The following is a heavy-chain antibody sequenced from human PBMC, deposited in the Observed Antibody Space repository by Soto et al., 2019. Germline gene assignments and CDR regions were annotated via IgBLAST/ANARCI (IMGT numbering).Heavy chain of an antibody. CDR3: AKSRDSGWGALDY. D-gene: IGHD6-19*01. V-gene: IGHV3-30*18. CDR1: GFTFSNYG. J-gene: IGHJ4*02. CDR2: ILYDGSNK. Sequence: QVQLVESGGGVVQPGRSLRLSCAASGFTFSNYGMHWVRQAPGKGLEWVAVILYDGSNKYYADSVKGRFTISRDNSKNTLYLQMNSLRAEDTAVYYCAKSRDSGWGALDYWGQGTLVTVSS.